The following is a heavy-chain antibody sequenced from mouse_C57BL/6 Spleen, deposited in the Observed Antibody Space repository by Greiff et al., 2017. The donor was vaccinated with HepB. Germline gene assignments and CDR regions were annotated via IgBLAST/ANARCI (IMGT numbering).Heavy chain of an antibody. J-gene: IGHJ3*01. CDR2: IYPGSGST. D-gene: IGHD2-12*01. Sequence: QVQLQQPGAELVKPGASVKMSCKASGYTFTSYWITWVKQRPGQGLEWIGDIYPGSGSTNYNEKFKSKATLTVDTSSSTAYMQLSSLTSEDSAVYYCARETYYKDSFAYWGQGTLVTVSA. V-gene: IGHV1-55*01. CDR3: ARETYYKDSFAY. CDR1: GYTFTSYW.